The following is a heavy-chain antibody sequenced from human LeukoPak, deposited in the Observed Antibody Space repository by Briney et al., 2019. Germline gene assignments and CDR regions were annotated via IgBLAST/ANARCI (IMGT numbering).Heavy chain of an antibody. Sequence: GGSLRLSCAASGLTFSSYAMNWVRQAPGKGLEWVSAISGSGGNTYYADSVKGRFTISRDNSKNTLYLQMNSLRAEDTAVYYCATTPYYYDSSGYYYLNYWGQGTLVTVSS. CDR1: GLTFSSYA. V-gene: IGHV3-23*01. CDR2: ISGSGGNT. J-gene: IGHJ4*02. D-gene: IGHD3-22*01. CDR3: ATTPYYYDSSGYYYLNY.